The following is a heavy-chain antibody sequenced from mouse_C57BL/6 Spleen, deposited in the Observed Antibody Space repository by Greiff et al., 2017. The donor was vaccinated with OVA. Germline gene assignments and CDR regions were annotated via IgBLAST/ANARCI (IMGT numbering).Heavy chain of an antibody. V-gene: IGHV1-59*01. J-gene: IGHJ3*01. Sequence: QVQLQQPGAELVRPGTSVKLSCKASGYTFTSYWMHWVKQRPGQGLEWIGVIDPSDSYTNYNQKFKGKATLTVDTSSSTAYMQLSSLTSEDSAVYYCASIIYYGYPWFAYWGQGTLVTVSA. D-gene: IGHD2-2*01. CDR3: ASIIYYGYPWFAY. CDR1: GYTFTSYW. CDR2: IDPSDSYT.